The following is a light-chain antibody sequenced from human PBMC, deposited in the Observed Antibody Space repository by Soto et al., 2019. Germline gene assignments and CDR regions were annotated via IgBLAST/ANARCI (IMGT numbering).Light chain of an antibody. V-gene: IGKV3-15*01. J-gene: IGKJ1*01. CDR3: QQYNNWRGT. CDR2: GAS. CDR1: QSVSSN. Sequence: EIVMTQSPATLSVSPGERATLSCRASQSVSSNLAWYQQKPGQAPRLLIYGASTRATGIPARFSGSRSGTEFTLTISSLQSEDVAVYYWQQYNNWRGTFGQGTKVEIK.